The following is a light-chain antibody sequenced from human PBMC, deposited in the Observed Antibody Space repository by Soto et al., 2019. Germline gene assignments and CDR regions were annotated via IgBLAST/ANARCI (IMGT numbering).Light chain of an antibody. J-gene: IGLJ1*01. CDR2: DVS. CDR3: SSYTSSSTYV. CDR1: SSDVGGYNY. V-gene: IGLV2-14*01. Sequence: ALTQPASVSGSPVQSITISCTGTSSDVGGYNYVSWYQQHPGKAPKLMIYDVSNRPSGVSNRFSGSKSGNTASLTISGLRAEDEADYYCSSYTSSSTYVFGTGTKVTVL.